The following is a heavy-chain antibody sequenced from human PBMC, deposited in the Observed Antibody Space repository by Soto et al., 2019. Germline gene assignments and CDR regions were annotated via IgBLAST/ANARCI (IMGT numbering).Heavy chain of an antibody. CDR3: ARDPGL. CDR1: GGSISSGGYS. Sequence: QLQLQESASGLVKPSQTLSLTCAVSGGSISSGGYSWSWIRQPPGKGLEWIGSIYHSGSTYYNPSPKSRATISVDRSKNQFSLKLSSVTAADTAVYYCARDPGLWGRGTLVTVSS. V-gene: IGHV4-30-2*01. J-gene: IGHJ2*01. CDR2: IYHSGST.